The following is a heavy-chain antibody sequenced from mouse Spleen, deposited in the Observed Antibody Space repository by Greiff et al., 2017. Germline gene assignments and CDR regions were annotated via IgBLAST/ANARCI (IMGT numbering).Heavy chain of an antibody. V-gene: IGHV1-18*01. D-gene: IGHD1-1*01. Sequence: VQLKQSGPELVKPGASVKIPCKASGYTFTDYNMDWVKQSHGKSLEWIGDINPNNGGTIYNQKFKGKATLTVDKSSSTAYMELRSLTSEDTAVYYCAREDLLRGAMDYWGQGTSVTVSS. CDR1: GYTFTDYN. CDR2: INPNNGGT. CDR3: AREDLLRGAMDY. J-gene: IGHJ4*01.